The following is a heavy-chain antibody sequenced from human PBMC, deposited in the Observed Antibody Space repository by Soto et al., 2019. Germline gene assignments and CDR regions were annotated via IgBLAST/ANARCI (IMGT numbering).Heavy chain of an antibody. CDR3: ARDHNLAVAGTPVSY. D-gene: IGHD6-19*01. Sequence: QVQLVQSGAEVKKPGASVKVSCKASGYTFTSYGISWVRQAPGQGIERMGWISAYKGNTNYAQKLPSRVTMTTDTNTSTAYMELRSLRSDDTAVYYCARDHNLAVAGTPVSYWGQGTLVTGSS. CDR1: GYTFTSYG. V-gene: IGHV1-18*01. CDR2: ISAYKGNT. J-gene: IGHJ4*02.